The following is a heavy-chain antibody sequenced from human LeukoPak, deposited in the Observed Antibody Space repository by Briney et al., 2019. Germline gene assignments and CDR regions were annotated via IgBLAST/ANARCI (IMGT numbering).Heavy chain of an antibody. CDR1: GYTFTNYD. CDR3: TREGDFWDFHL. Sequence: SVKVSCKASGYTFTNYDINWVRQAPGQGLEWLGWVYPDNGNTAYAWKFEGRLTITADTSTSTAYMELNYLRSEDTAVYYCTREGDFWDFHLWGQGTMVTVSS. D-gene: IGHD3-3*01. V-gene: IGHV1-8*01. J-gene: IGHJ3*01. CDR2: VYPDNGNT.